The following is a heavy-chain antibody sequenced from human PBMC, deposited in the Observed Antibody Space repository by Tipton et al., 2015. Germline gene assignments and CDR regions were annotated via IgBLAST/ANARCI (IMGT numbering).Heavy chain of an antibody. CDR3: AKDFRGRTYLDY. J-gene: IGHJ4*02. V-gene: IGHV3-23*01. CDR2: ISDSGGNT. CDR1: GFTFSSYA. Sequence: SLRLSCAASGFTFSSYAMSWVRQAPGKGLEWVSSISDSGGNTYYGDSVKGRFTISRDNSKNTVYLQMNSLRAEDTAVYYCAKDFRGRTYLDYWGQGTLVTVSS. D-gene: IGHD2-15*01.